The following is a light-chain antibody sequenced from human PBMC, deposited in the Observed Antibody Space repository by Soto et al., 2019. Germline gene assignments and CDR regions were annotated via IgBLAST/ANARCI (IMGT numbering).Light chain of an antibody. CDR2: WAS. V-gene: IGKV4-1*01. CDR1: QSVLYSSNNKNY. CDR3: QQYYSTPFT. Sequence: DIVMTQSPDSLAVSLGERATINCKSSQSVLYSSNNKNYLAWYQQKPGQPPKVLIYWASTRESGVPDRFSGSGSGTDFTLTISSLQAEDVAVYSCQQYYSTPFTFGPGTKVDIK. J-gene: IGKJ3*01.